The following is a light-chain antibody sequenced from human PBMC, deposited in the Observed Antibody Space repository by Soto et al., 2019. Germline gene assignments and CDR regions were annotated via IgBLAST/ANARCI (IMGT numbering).Light chain of an antibody. CDR1: QSVSSH. V-gene: IGKV3-20*01. Sequence: EIMLTRHAATLSSSPGEGSTVSCIASQSVSSHLAWYQQKRGQAPRLLIYDASSRASGIPARFSGRGSGTDFTLTISRLEPEDFAVYYCQQYGSPPRTFGQGTKVDIK. CDR3: QQYGSPPRT. J-gene: IGKJ1*01. CDR2: DAS.